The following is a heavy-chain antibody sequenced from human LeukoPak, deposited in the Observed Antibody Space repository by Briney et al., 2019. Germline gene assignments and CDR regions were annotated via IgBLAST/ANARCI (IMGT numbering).Heavy chain of an antibody. CDR3: AKDLVTGSLDY. Sequence: GGSLRLSCAASGFTFSSYSMNWVRQAPGKGLEWVSSISGSGGSTYYADSVKGRFTISRDNSKNTLYLQMNSLRAEDTAVYYCAKDLVTGSLDYWGQGTLVTVSS. J-gene: IGHJ4*02. V-gene: IGHV3-23*01. CDR2: ISGSGGST. D-gene: IGHD3-10*01. CDR1: GFTFSSYS.